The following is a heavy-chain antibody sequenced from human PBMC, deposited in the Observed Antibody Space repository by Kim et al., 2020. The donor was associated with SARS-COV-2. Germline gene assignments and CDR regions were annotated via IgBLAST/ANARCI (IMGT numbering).Heavy chain of an antibody. D-gene: IGHD6-13*01. CDR3: ARGRGSSSWSQLTNYYYGMDV. V-gene: IGHV4-34*01. CDR2: INHSGST. J-gene: IGHJ6*02. Sequence: SETLSLTCAVYGGSFSGYYWSWIRQPPGKGLEWIGEINHSGSTNYNPSLKSRVTISVDTSKNQFSLKLSSVTAADTAVYYCARGRGSSSWSQLTNYYYGMDVWGQGTTVTVSS. CDR1: GGSFSGYY.